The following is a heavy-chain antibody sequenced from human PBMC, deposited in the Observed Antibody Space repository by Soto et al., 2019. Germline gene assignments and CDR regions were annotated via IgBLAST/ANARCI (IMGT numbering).Heavy chain of an antibody. CDR1: GGTFSSYA. J-gene: IGHJ4*02. CDR3: ARVGGPTTVTTEDY. V-gene: IGHV1-69*01. Sequence: QVQLVQSGAEVKKPGSSVKVSCKASGGTFSSYAISWVRQAPGQGLEWMGGIIPIFGTANYAQKFQGRVTITADESTSTADMELSSLRSDDTAVYYCARVGGPTTVTTEDYWGQGTLVTVSS. D-gene: IGHD4-17*01. CDR2: IIPIFGTA.